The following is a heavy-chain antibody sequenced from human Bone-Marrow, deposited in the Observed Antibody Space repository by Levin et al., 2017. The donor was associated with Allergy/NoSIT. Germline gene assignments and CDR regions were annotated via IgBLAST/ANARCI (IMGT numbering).Heavy chain of an antibody. J-gene: IGHJ4*02. CDR2: ISGSGATT. V-gene: IGHV3-23*01. CDR1: QFTFSRDV. CDR3: AKKMNLYDAHFDD. Sequence: GGSLRLSCAASQFTFSRDVMSWVRQAAGKGLEWVSVISGSGATTYYADSVKGRFTISRDNSKKTLYLQMNSLRAEDTAVYYCAKKMNLYDAHFDDWGQGTQVTVSS. D-gene: IGHD1-1*01.